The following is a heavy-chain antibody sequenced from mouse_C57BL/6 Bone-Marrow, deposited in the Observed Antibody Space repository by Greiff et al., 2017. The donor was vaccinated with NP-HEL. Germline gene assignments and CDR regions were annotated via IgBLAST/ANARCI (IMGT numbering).Heavy chain of an antibody. J-gene: IGHJ1*03. V-gene: IGHV1-4*01. Sequence: LVESGAELARPGASVKMSCKASGYTFTSYTMHWVKQRPGQGLEWIGYINPSSGYTKYNQKFKDKATLTADKSSSTAYMQLSSLTSEDSAVYYCARYDYLWYFDVWGTGTTVTVSS. CDR2: INPSSGYT. CDR1: GYTFTSYT. CDR3: ARYDYLWYFDV. D-gene: IGHD2-4*01.